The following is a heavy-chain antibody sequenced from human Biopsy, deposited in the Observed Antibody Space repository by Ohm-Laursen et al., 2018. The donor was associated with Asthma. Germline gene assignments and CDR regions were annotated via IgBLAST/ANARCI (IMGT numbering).Heavy chain of an antibody. Sequence: SVKVSCKASRYTFIGCHIHWMRQAPGQGLEWVGRINPNSGGTNYAQKFQGRVTMTRDTSISTAYMEVSRLRSDDTAVYYCARGQKSAGDRWFDPWGQGTLVTVSS. CDR2: INPNSGGT. CDR1: RYTFIGCH. J-gene: IGHJ5*02. V-gene: IGHV1-2*06. CDR3: ARGQKSAGDRWFDP. D-gene: IGHD6-13*01.